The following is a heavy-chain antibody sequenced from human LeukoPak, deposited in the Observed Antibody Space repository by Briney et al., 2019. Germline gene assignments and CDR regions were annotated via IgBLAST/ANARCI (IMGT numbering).Heavy chain of an antibody. V-gene: IGHV3-33*08. CDR1: GVPFSSYG. CDR2: IWYDGSNK. D-gene: IGHD6-13*01. Sequence: GESLTLTCAASGVPFSSYGWHWLRPPPGKGLEWVAVIWYDGSNKYYADSVKGRFTISRDNSKNTLYLQMNSLRAEDTAVYYCASIAAADNFDYWGQGTLVTVSS. CDR3: ASIAAADNFDY. J-gene: IGHJ4*02.